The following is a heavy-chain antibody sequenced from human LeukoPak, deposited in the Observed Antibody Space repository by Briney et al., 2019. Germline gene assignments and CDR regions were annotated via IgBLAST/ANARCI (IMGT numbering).Heavy chain of an antibody. D-gene: IGHD5-12*01. CDR1: GYTFTGYY. J-gene: IGHJ6*03. V-gene: IGHV1-2*02. Sequence: EASVKVSCKASGYTFTGYYMHWVRQAPGQGLEWMGWTNPNSGGTNYAQKFQGRVTMTRDTSISTAYMELSRLRSDDTAVYYCASVAVATFEYNYYMDVWGKGTTVTVSS. CDR3: ASVAVATFEYNYYMDV. CDR2: TNPNSGGT.